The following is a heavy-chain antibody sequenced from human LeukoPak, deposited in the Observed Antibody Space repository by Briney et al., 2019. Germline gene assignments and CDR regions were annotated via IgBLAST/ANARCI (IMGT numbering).Heavy chain of an antibody. CDR1: GGSFSGYY. V-gene: IGHV4-34*01. J-gene: IGHJ6*04. CDR3: AGTPSAATRYYYYYGMDV. CDR2: INHSGST. Sequence: SETLSLTCAVYGGSFSGYYWSWIRQPPGKGLEWIGEINHSGSTNYNPSLKSRVTISVDTSKNQFSLKLSSVTAADTAVYYCAGTPSAATRYYYYYGMDVWGKGTTVTVSS. D-gene: IGHD2-15*01.